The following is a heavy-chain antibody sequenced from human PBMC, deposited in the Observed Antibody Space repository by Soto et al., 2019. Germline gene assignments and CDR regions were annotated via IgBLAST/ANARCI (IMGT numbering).Heavy chain of an antibody. J-gene: IGHJ4*02. V-gene: IGHV1-69*01. D-gene: IGHD1-7*01. CDR1: GGTFSSYA. Sequence: QVQLVQSGAEVKKPGSSVKVSCKASGGTFSSYAISWVRQAPGQGLEWMGWIIPIFGTANYAQKVQGRVTITADESTRPAYMELSSLRSEETAVYYCARGELRFGLIFDYWGQGTLVTVSS. CDR2: IIPIFGTA. CDR3: ARGELRFGLIFDY.